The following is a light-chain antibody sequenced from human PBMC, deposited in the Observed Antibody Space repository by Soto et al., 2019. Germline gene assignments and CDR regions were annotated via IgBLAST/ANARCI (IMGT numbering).Light chain of an antibody. CDR3: SSYTSSSTPWV. CDR1: SSDVGGYNY. CDR2: EVS. Sequence: QSALTQPASVSGSPGQSITISCTGTSSDVGGYNYVSWYQQHPGKAPKLMIYEVSNRPSGVSNRFSGSKSGNTASLTISGLQAEDEADYYCSSYTSSSTPWVFGTGTKVTVL. J-gene: IGLJ1*01. V-gene: IGLV2-14*01.